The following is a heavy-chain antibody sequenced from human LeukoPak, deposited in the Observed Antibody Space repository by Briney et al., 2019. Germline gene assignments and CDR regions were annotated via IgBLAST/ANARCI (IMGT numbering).Heavy chain of an antibody. V-gene: IGHV3-21*01. Sequence: GGSLRLSCAASGFTFSSYSMNWVRQAPGKGLEWVSSISSSSSYIYYADSVKGRFTISRDNAKNSLYLQMNSLRAEDTAVYYCARSIAARFRWFDPWGQGTLVTVSS. CDR1: GFTFSSYS. CDR2: ISSSSSYI. D-gene: IGHD6-6*01. J-gene: IGHJ5*02. CDR3: ARSIAARFRWFDP.